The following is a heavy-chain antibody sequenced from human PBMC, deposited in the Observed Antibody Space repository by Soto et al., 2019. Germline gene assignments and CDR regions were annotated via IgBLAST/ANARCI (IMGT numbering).Heavy chain of an antibody. CDR3: AKDKLYIRGVIHNWFDP. Sequence: EVQLLESGGGLIQPGGSLRLSCAASGLTFSSYAMSWVRQAPGKGLEWVSAISGSGGSTYYADSVKGRFTSSRDNSNSTLYLHMNSMRAEDTAVYYCAKDKLYIRGVIHNWFDPWGQGTLVTVSS. D-gene: IGHD3-10*02. J-gene: IGHJ5*02. CDR1: GLTFSSYA. V-gene: IGHV3-23*01. CDR2: ISGSGGST.